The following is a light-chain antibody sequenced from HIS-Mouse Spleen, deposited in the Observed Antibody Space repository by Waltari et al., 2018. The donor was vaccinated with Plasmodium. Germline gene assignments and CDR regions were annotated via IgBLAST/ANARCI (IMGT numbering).Light chain of an antibody. J-gene: IGKJ2*01. CDR1: QGVSSN. CDR3: QQYNNWPPYT. Sequence: EIVMPQSPATLSVSSGERATLSCRASQGVSSNFAWYQQKPGQAPRLLIYGASTRATGIPARFSGSGSGTEFTLTISSMQSEDFAVYYCQQYNNWPPYTFGQGTKLEIK. CDR2: GAS. V-gene: IGKV3-15*01.